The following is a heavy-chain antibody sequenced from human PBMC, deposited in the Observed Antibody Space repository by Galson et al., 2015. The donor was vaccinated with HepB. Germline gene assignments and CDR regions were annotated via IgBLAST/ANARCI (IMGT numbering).Heavy chain of an antibody. V-gene: IGHV1-18*01. J-gene: IGHJ4*02. Sequence: SVKVSCKASGGTFSSYAISWVRQAPGQGLEWMGWISAYNGNTNYAQKLQGRVTMTTDTSTGTAYMELRSLRSDDTAVYYCARDQGAVAGTRYVDYWGQGTLVTVSS. CDR1: GGTFSSYA. CDR2: ISAYNGNT. D-gene: IGHD6-19*01. CDR3: ARDQGAVAGTRYVDY.